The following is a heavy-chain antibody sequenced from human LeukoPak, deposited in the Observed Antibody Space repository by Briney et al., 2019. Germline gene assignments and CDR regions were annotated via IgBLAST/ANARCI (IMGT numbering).Heavy chain of an antibody. J-gene: IGHJ4*02. CDR1: GFSFSTYG. CDR2: IRHDGSSK. V-gene: IGHV3-30*02. D-gene: IGHD5-18*01. CDR3: AKRIQSAMATGY. Sequence: GGSLRLSCVASGFSFSTYGMHWVRQAPGKGLEWVAFIRHDGSSKYYADSVKGRFTISRDSSNDTLYLQMNSLRTEDTALYYCAKRIQSAMATGYWGQGTLVTVSS.